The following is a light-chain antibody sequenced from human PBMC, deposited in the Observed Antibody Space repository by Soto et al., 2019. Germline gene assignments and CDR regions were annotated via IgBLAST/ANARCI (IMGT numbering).Light chain of an antibody. V-gene: IGLV1-40*01. CDR3: QSDDTSRSGYVG. CDR2: GNN. J-gene: IGLJ2*01. CDR1: SANIGAGYD. Sequence: QSVLTQPPSVSGAPGQRVTISCTGSSANIGAGYDVHWYQQLPGTAPKLLIYGNNNRPSGVPDRFSGSKSGTSGSLAITGLQAEDEADYYCQSDDTSRSGYVGFGGGTKLTVL.